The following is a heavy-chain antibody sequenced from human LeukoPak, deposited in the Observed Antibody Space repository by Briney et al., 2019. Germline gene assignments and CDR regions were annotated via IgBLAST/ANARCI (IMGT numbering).Heavy chain of an antibody. CDR2: IDGTGGNT. V-gene: IGHV3-23*01. CDR1: GFTFSRYA. CDR3: AKDSSVPYGITN. D-gene: IGHD4-17*01. J-gene: IGHJ4*02. Sequence: PGGSLRLSCVASGFTFSRYAMSWVRQAPGKGLEWVSAIDGTGGNTYYADSVKGRFTISRDNSKNTLFLQMNSLRAEDTAVYFCAKDSSVPYGITNWGQGTLVTVS.